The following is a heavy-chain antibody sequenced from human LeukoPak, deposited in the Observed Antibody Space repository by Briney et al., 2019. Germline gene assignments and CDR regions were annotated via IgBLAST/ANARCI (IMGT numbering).Heavy chain of an antibody. CDR3: AREGLGELTLDY. D-gene: IGHD3-16*01. CDR1: GYIFTDYY. Sequence: ASVKVSCKASGYIFTDYYMHWVRQAPGQGLEWMGWINPNSGGTNYAQRFQGRVTMTTDTSTNTAYMELRSLRSDDTAVYYCAREGLGELTLDYWGQGTLVTVSS. CDR2: INPNSGGT. V-gene: IGHV1-2*02. J-gene: IGHJ4*02.